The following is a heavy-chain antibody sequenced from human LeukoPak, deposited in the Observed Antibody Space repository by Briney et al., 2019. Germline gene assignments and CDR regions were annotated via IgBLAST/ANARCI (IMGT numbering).Heavy chain of an antibody. Sequence: GGSLRLSCAASGFIFSSYVMNWGRQAPGKGLEWVSAISGSGDGTYYADSVKGRFTVSRDNSKNTLYLQMNNLRAEDSAVYYCAKGVGGYCSSTDCRAYDNWGQGTLVTVSS. CDR3: AKGVGGYCSSTDCRAYDN. V-gene: IGHV3-23*01. J-gene: IGHJ4*02. CDR2: ISGSGDGT. D-gene: IGHD2-2*01. CDR1: GFIFSSYV.